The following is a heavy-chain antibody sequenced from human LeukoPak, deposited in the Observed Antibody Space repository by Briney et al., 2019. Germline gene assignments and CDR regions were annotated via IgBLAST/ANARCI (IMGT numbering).Heavy chain of an antibody. D-gene: IGHD2-21*02. CDR3: ARWARQTLCGGDCYSYYYYGMDV. Sequence: PGGSLRLSCAASGFTFSSYWMNWVRQAPGKGLEWVSSISSSSSYIYYADSVKGRFTISSDNAKNSLYLQMNSLRAEDTAVYYCARWARQTLCGGDCYSYYYYGMDVWGQGTTVTVSS. J-gene: IGHJ6*02. CDR2: ISSSSSYI. CDR1: GFTFSSYW. V-gene: IGHV3-21*01.